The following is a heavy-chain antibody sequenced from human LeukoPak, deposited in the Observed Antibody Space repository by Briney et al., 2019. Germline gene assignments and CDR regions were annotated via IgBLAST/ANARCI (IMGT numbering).Heavy chain of an antibody. CDR2: ISGSGGTT. V-gene: IGHV3-23*01. CDR1: GFTFSNYG. CDR3: TKGRLDYGDYYVDD. Sequence: GGSLRLSCAASGFTFSNYGMSWVRQAPGKGLEWVSVISGSGGTTYYADSVKGRFTISRDNSKNTLYLQMNSLRAEDTSLYYCTKGRLDYGDYYVDDWGQGTLVTVSS. D-gene: IGHD2-21*02. J-gene: IGHJ4*02.